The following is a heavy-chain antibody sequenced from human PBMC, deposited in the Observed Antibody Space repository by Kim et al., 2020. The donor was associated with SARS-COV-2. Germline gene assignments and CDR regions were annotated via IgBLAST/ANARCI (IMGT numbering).Heavy chain of an antibody. D-gene: IGHD2-2*01. CDR3: ARHSTSQQAPQYYFDY. Sequence: SETLSLTCTVSGGSISSYYWSWIRQPPGKGLEWIGYIYYSGSTNYNPSLKSRVTISVDTCKNQFSLKLSSVTAADTAVYYCARHSTSQQAPQYYFDYWGQGTLVTVSS. CDR2: IYYSGST. J-gene: IGHJ4*02. CDR1: GGSISSYY. V-gene: IGHV4-59*08.